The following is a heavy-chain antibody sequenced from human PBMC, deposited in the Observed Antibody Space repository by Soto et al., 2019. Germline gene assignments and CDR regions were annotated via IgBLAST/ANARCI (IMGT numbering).Heavy chain of an antibody. J-gene: IGHJ4*02. V-gene: IGHV2-5*04. CDR2: IYWHEDV. CDR1: GFSLITEGVG. CDR3: IRAFDWNYD. Sequence: SGPTLVNPTQTLTVTCIISGFSLITEGVGVGWIRQPPGKALEWLASIYWHEDVRKNPSLGDRVTINRDIAKRQVVLTLTNMDPVDTATYYCIRAFDWNYDWGQGILVTVSS. D-gene: IGHD1-7*01.